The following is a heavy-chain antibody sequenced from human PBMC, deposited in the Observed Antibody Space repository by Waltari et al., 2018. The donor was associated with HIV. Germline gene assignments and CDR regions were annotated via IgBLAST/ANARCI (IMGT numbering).Heavy chain of an antibody. Sequence: EVQLVQSGAESKKPGESLRTSCKGSGSSFPSYWISWDSQMLGKGVEWMGRIDPSHSYTNYSPSFQGHVTISADKSISTAYLQWSSLKASDTAMYYCARQGIFGEMTEYYYYGMDVWGQGTTVTVSS. CDR1: GSSFPSYW. CDR3: ARQGIFGEMTEYYYYGMDV. CDR2: IDPSHSYT. J-gene: IGHJ6*02. D-gene: IGHD3-10*01. V-gene: IGHV5-10-1*01.